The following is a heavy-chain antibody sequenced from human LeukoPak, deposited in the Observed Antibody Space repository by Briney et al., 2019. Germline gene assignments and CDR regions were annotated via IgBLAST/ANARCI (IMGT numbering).Heavy chain of an antibody. CDR1: GFTFSGYP. V-gene: IGHV3-30-3*01. CDR3: ARDEGYCSRTSCYGASKDMDV. D-gene: IGHD2-2*01. CDR2: ISYDGSNK. J-gene: IGHJ6*02. Sequence: GGSLRLSCAASGFTFSGYPIHWVRQAPGKGLEWVTVISYDGSNKYYADSVKGRFTISRDNSKNTLYLQMNSLRAEDTAVYYCARDEGYCSRTSCYGASKDMDVWGQGTAVIVSS.